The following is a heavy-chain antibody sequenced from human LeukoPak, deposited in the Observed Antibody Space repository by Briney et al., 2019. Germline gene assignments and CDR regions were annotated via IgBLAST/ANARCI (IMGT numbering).Heavy chain of an antibody. V-gene: IGHV2-5*02. CDR2: IYWDDDK. CDR1: GFSLSTRGVG. D-gene: IGHD3-3*01. Sequence: ESGPTLVNPTQTLTLTCTFSGFSLSTRGVGVGWIRQPPGKALEWLALIYWDDDKRYSPSLKSRLTITKDTSKNQVVLTMTNMDPVDTATYYCARRNTFWSGYPFDYWGQGTLVTVSS. J-gene: IGHJ4*02. CDR3: ARRNTFWSGYPFDY.